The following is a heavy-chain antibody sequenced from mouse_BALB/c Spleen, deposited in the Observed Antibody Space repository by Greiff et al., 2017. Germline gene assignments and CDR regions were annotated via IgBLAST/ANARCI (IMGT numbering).Heavy chain of an antibody. V-gene: IGHV2-2*02. J-gene: IGHJ3*01. Sequence: QVQLQQSGPGLVQPSQSLSITCTVSGFSLTSYGVHWVRQSPGKGLEWLGVIWSGGSTDYDAAFISILSISKDNSKSQVFFKMNSLQANDTAIYYCARKSGTSGTAWFAYWGQGTLVTVSA. D-gene: IGHD4-1*01. CDR3: ARKSGTSGTAWFAY. CDR2: IWSGGST. CDR1: GFSLTSYG.